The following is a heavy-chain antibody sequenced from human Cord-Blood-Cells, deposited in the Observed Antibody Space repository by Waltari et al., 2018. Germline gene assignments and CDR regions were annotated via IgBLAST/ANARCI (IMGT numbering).Heavy chain of an antibody. CDR2: ISGSGGST. D-gene: IGHD6-13*01. V-gene: IGHV3-23*01. CDR3: AKDYRHGGGSWYYFDY. Sequence: EVQLLESGGGLVQPGGSLRLSCAASGFTFSSYAMSWVRQAPGKGLEWVSAISGSGGSTYYADSVKGRFTISRDNSKNTLYLQMNSLRAEDTAVYYCAKDYRHGGGSWYYFDYWGQGTLVTVSS. J-gene: IGHJ4*02. CDR1: GFTFSSYA.